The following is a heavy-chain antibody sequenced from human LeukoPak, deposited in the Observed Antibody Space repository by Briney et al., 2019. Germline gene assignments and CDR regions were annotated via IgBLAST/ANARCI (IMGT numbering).Heavy chain of an antibody. CDR1: GGSISSGGYS. D-gene: IGHD5-12*01. Sequence: SQALSFTCVVSGGSISSGGYSWNWIRQPPGKGLEWIGYIYHSGSTYYNPSLKSRVTLSLDRSKNQFSLKLSSVTAADTAVYYCARAIIWGDRTWISPSDAFDIWGQGTVVTVSS. V-gene: IGHV4-30-2*01. CDR2: IYHSGST. CDR3: ARAIIWGDRTWISPSDAFDI. J-gene: IGHJ3*02.